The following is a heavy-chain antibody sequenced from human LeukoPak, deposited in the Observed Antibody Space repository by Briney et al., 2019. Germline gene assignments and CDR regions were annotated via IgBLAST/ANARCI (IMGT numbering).Heavy chain of an antibody. D-gene: IGHD4-17*01. CDR1: GGSISSYY. CDR3: ARELTVTTWYAFDI. V-gene: IGHV4-4*07. CDR2: IYTSGST. Sequence: KASETLSLTCTVSGGSISSYYWSWIRQSAGKGLEWIGRIYTSGSTNYNPSLKSRVTMSVDTSKNQFSLKLSSVTAADTAVYYCARELTVTTWYAFDIWGQGTMVTVSS. J-gene: IGHJ3*02.